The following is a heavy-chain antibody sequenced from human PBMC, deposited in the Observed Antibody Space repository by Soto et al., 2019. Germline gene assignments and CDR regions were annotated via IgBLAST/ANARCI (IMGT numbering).Heavy chain of an antibody. V-gene: IGHV4-4*07. Sequence: PSETLSLTCTVSGGSISCYHWSWIRQSAGKGLEWIGRIYTSGNTHYNPSLKSRVTVSIDTSKNQFFLTVNSVTAAESAVYYCARESGENWEYEAYWGQGSPVTVSX. CDR1: GGSISCYH. CDR2: IYTSGNT. J-gene: IGHJ4*02. CDR3: ARESGENWEYEAY. D-gene: IGHD7-27*01.